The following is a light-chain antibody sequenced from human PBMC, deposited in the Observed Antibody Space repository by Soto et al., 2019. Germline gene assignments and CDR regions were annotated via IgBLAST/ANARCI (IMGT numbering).Light chain of an antibody. J-gene: IGLJ1*01. CDR1: SSDVGGYNY. Sequence: QSVLTQPPSASGSPGQSVTISCSGTSSDVGGYNYVSWHQQHPGKAPKLMIYEVSKRPSGVPDRFSGSKSGNTASLIVSGLQAEDEADYYCSSYAGSNNSVFGTGTKVT. CDR3: SSYAGSNNSV. V-gene: IGLV2-8*01. CDR2: EVS.